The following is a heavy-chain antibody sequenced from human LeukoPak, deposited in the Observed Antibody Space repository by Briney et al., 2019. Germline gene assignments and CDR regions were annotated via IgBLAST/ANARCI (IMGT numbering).Heavy chain of an antibody. Sequence: ASVNVSCKASGSTFTRYYMHWVRQAPSQGLEGMGIINPSGGSTSYAQRFHGRVTMTRDTSTSTGYMELSRLRSAATAVDYCERALVVVPRPKDAFYVSGEGTTVTLS. J-gene: IGHJ3*01. V-gene: IGHV1-46*01. CDR2: INPSGGST. CDR1: GSTFTRYY. CDR3: ERALVVVPRPKDAFYV. D-gene: IGHD2-8*02.